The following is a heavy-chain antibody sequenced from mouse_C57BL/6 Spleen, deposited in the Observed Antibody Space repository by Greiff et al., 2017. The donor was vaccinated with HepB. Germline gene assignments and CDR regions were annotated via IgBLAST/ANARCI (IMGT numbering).Heavy chain of an antibody. V-gene: IGHV1-62-2*01. CDR3: ARHEEPSNYGLFAY. D-gene: IGHD2-5*01. CDR1: GYTFTEYT. Sequence: QVQLKESGAELVKPGASVKLSCKASGYTFTEYTIHWVKQRSGQGLEWIGWFYPGSGSIKYNEKFKDKATLTADKSSSTVYMELSRLTSEDSAVYFCARHEEPSNYGLFAYWGQGTLVTVSA. J-gene: IGHJ3*01. CDR2: FYPGSGSI.